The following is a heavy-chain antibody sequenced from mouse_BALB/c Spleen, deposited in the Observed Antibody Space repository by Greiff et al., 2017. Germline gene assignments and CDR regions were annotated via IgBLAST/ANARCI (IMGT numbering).Heavy chain of an antibody. CDR3: ARSYGSSYDGYAMDY. Sequence: EVQGVESGGGLVKPGGSLKLSCAASGFTFSSYAMSWVRQSPEKRLEWVAEISSGGSYTYYPDTVTGRFTISRDNAKNTLYLEMSSLRSEDTAMYYCARSYGSSYDGYAMDYWGQGTSVTVSS. D-gene: IGHD1-1*01. CDR2: ISSGGSYT. V-gene: IGHV5-9-4*01. J-gene: IGHJ4*01. CDR1: GFTFSSYA.